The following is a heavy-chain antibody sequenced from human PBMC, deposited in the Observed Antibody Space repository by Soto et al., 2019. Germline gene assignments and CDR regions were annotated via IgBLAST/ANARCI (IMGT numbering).Heavy chain of an antibody. CDR3: ARVRKTRYTYETPGGPLSK. D-gene: IGHD5-18*01. CDR2: MNPDTGHT. J-gene: IGHJ4*02. V-gene: IGHV1-8*01. Sequence: QVQLVQSGAEVRQPGASVKVSCEASGYIFTSYDFSWVRQAAGQGLEWMGWMNPDTGHTGYAQRFQGRLTFTPSTSITPAYMEVNSLTSDVTAIYCCARVRKTRYTYETPGGPLSKWGQGTLVTVTS. CDR1: GYIFTSYD.